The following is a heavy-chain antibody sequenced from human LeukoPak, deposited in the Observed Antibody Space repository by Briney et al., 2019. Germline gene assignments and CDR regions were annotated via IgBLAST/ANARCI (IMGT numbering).Heavy chain of an antibody. D-gene: IGHD3-10*02. CDR2: INPNSGGT. CDR3: ASGGYVYYYYYMDV. V-gene: IGHV1-2*06. J-gene: IGHJ6*03. CDR1: GYTFNGYY. Sequence: ASVKVSCKASGYTFNGYYMHWVRQAPGQGLEWMGRINPNSGGTNYAQKFQGRVTMTRDTSISTAYMELSRLRSDDTAVYYCASGGYVYYYYYMDVWGKGTTVTVSS.